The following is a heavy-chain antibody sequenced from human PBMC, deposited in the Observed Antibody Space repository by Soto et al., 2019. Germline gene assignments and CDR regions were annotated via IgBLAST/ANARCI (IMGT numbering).Heavy chain of an antibody. J-gene: IGHJ6*02. CDR2: INPNSGCT. D-gene: IGHD1-7*01. V-gene: IGHV1-2*04. Sequence: ASVKVSCKASGYTFTGYYMHWVRQAPGQGLEWMGWINPNSGCTNYAQKFQGWVTMTRDTSISTVYMELSRLRSDDTAVYYCARETGTRGYYYGMDVWGQGTTVTVSS. CDR1: GYTFTGYY. CDR3: ARETGTRGYYYGMDV.